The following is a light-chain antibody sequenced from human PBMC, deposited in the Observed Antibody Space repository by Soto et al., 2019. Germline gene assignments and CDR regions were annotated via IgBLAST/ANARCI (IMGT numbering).Light chain of an antibody. CDR3: QQYGSSLYT. Sequence: EIVLTQSPGTLSLSPGERATLSCRASQSVSSYYLAWYQQKPGQAPRLLIYGASSRATGIPDRFSGSWSATDFTLTISSLEPDDFAVYYCQQYGSSLYTFGQGTKLEIK. J-gene: IGKJ2*01. V-gene: IGKV3-20*01. CDR1: QSVSSYY. CDR2: GAS.